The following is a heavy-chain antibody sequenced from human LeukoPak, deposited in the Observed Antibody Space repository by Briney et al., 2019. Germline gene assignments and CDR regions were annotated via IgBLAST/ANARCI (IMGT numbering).Heavy chain of an antibody. CDR2: IYYSGST. V-gene: IGHV4-59*01. D-gene: IGHD3-22*01. J-gene: IGHJ4*02. Sequence: PSETLSLTCTVSGGSISSYYWSWIRQPPGKGLEWIGYIYYSGSTNYNPSLKSRVTISVDTSKNQFSLKLSSVTAADTAVYYCARDSGVYYDSSGYYADWGQGTLVTVSS. CDR3: ARDSGVYYDSSGYYAD. CDR1: GGSISSYY.